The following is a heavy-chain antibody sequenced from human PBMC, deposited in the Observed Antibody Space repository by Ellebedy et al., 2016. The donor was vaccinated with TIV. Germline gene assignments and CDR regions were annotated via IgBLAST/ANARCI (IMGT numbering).Heavy chain of an antibody. CDR3: ARKTPYGSGTYDF. CDR1: GYTFTNYW. J-gene: IGHJ4*02. V-gene: IGHV5-51*01. D-gene: IGHD3-10*01. CDR2: IYPGDSDF. Sequence: GESLKISCQGSGYTFTNYWIGWVRQMPGKGLDWMGIIYPGDSDFRYSPSFQGQVTISVDKSINTAYLQWNSLKASDTAMYYCARKTPYGSGTYDFWGQGTQVTVSS.